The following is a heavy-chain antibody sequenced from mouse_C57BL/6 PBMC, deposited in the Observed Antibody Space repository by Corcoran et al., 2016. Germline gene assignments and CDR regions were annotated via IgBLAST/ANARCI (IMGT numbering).Heavy chain of an antibody. CDR1: GSTFTDYY. J-gene: IGHJ4*01. Sequence: EFQLQETGPELVKPASSVKMSCKASGSTFTDYYMPWVKQSHGKSREWIGYIYPNNGGNGYNQKFKCKATLTVDKSSSTAYMELRSLTSEDSAVYYCARIDGTYAMDYWGQGPSVTVSS. CDR3: ARIDGTYAMDY. CDR2: IYPNNGGN. D-gene: IGHD2-3*01. V-gene: IGHV1-34*01.